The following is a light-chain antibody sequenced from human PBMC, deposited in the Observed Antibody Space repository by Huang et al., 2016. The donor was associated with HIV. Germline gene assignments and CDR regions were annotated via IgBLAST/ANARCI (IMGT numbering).Light chain of an antibody. CDR3: MQTTQLPQT. J-gene: IGKJ2*01. CDR1: ESLLHSDGKAT. CDR2: EVS. Sequence: DLVLTQTPPTLSVTPGQPASISCKSTESLLHSDGKATLYWYLQKPGQPPQLLIYEVSNRCSAVSDRFTGSGSGTDFTLKISRVEAEDVGVYYCMQTTQLPQTFGQGTKLEIK. V-gene: IGKV2D-29*01.